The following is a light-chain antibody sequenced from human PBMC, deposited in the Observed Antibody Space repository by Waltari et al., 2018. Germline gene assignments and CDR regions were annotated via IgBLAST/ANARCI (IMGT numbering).Light chain of an antibody. Sequence: AIRITQSPSSLSASTGDRVTTTCRASQGISSYLAWYQQKPGKAPKLLIYAASTLQSVVPARFGGSGSGTDFTLTISCLQSEDFATYYCQQYYSYPWTCGQGTKVEIK. CDR3: QQYYSYPWT. CDR1: QGISSY. V-gene: IGKV1-8*01. J-gene: IGKJ1*01. CDR2: AAS.